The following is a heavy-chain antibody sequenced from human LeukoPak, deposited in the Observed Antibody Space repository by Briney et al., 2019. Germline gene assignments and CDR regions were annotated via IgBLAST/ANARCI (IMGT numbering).Heavy chain of an antibody. D-gene: IGHD6-19*01. Sequence: PSETLSLTCIVSGGSISSYYWSWIRQPPGKGLEWIGYIYYSGSTNYNPSLKSRVTISVDTSKNQFSLKLSSVTAADTAVYYCAGSSGWQKGETEHYFDYWGQGTLVTVSS. CDR3: AGSSGWQKGETEHYFDY. V-gene: IGHV4-59*01. CDR1: GGSISSYY. CDR2: IYYSGST. J-gene: IGHJ4*02.